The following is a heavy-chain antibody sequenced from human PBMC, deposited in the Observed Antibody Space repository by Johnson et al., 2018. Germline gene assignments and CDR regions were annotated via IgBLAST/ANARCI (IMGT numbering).Heavy chain of an antibody. Sequence: QVQLQESGPGLVKPSETLSLTCTVFSGSISNYYWSWIRQSPGKGLEWIGFIYSSGSINYNPSLKSRVTMSLDTSQKQFSLKLGSVTAADAAVYYCARETTGATEGLDVWGKGTTVTVSS. CDR2: IYSSGSI. V-gene: IGHV4-59*01. D-gene: IGHD1-26*01. J-gene: IGHJ6*04. CDR1: SGSISNYY. CDR3: ARETTGATEGLDV.